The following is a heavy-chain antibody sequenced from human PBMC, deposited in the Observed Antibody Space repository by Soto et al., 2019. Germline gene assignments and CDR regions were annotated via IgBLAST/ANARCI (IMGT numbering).Heavy chain of an antibody. CDR2: IYYSGST. Sequence: PSETLSLTCTVSGVSISSDDYYWTWIRQPPGKGLEWIGYIYYSGSTYYNWSLKSRVSISIDTSKNQFSLNLDSVTAADTAVYFCARDFAYFDSWGQGTLVTVSS. D-gene: IGHD3-3*01. J-gene: IGHJ4*02. CDR1: GVSISSDDYY. V-gene: IGHV4-30-4*02. CDR3: ARDFAYFDS.